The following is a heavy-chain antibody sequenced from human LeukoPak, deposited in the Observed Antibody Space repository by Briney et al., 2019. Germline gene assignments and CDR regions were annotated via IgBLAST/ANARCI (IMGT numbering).Heavy chain of an antibody. D-gene: IGHD3-10*01. Sequence: GGSLRLSCAASGFTFSSYAMSWVRQAPGKGLEWVSAISGSGGSTYYADSVKGRSTISRDNSKNTLYLQMNSLRAEDTAVYYCAKDGWDYYGSGSQVDYWGQGTLVTVFS. CDR2: ISGSGGST. CDR1: GFTFSSYA. CDR3: AKDGWDYYGSGSQVDY. V-gene: IGHV3-23*01. J-gene: IGHJ4*02.